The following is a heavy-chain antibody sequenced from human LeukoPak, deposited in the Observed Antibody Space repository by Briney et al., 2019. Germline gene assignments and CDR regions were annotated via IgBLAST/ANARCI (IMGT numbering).Heavy chain of an antibody. V-gene: IGHV1-2*02. D-gene: IGHD3-16*02. Sequence: ASVKVSCKVSGYTLTELSMHWVRQAPGQGLEWMGWINPNSGGTNYAQKFQGRVTMTRDTSISTAYMELSRLRSDDTAVYYCARGLRLGELSMRSTYYFDYWGQGTLVTVSS. CDR3: ARGLRLGELSMRSTYYFDY. CDR1: GYTLTELS. CDR2: INPNSGGT. J-gene: IGHJ4*02.